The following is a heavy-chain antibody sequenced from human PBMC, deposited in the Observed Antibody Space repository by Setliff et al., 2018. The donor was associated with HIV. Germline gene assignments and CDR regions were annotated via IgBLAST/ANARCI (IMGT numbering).Heavy chain of an antibody. CDR3: AKGGVAGPPHFDS. CDR2: INHSGST. CDR1: GGSTSSSSNY. D-gene: IGHD6-19*01. J-gene: IGHJ4*02. V-gene: IGHV4-39*06. Sequence: NPSETLSLTCTVSGGSTSSSSNYWGWIRQPPGKGLEWIGEINHSGSTNYNPSLKSRVTITVDTSKNQFPLRLISVTAADSAVYYCAKGGVAGPPHFDSWGQGILVTVSS.